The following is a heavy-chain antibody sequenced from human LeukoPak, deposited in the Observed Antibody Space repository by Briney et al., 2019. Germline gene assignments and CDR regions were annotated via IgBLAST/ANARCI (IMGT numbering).Heavy chain of an antibody. Sequence: KPGESLKISCKGSGYSFTRYWIGWVRQMPETGLEWMGVIYPADSDTTYNPSFQGQVTISVDRSINTAYLQWSSLKASDTAMYYCARRCMSGYCSSGGPMDDYWGQGTLVTVSS. CDR3: ARRCMSGYCSSGGPMDDY. CDR1: GYSFTRYW. CDR2: IYPADSDT. J-gene: IGHJ4*02. V-gene: IGHV5-51*01. D-gene: IGHD2-15*01.